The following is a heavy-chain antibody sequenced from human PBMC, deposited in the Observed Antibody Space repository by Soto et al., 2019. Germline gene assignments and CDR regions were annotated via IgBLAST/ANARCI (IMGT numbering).Heavy chain of an antibody. D-gene: IGHD1-26*01. J-gene: IGHJ4*02. CDR3: AKVPGGVGATGIDY. Sequence: VQLLESGGGLVQPGGSLRLSCAASGFTFSSYGMHWVRQAPGKGLEWVAVISYDGSNKYYADSVKGRFTISRDNSKNTLYLQMNSLRAEDTAVYYCAKVPGGVGATGIDYWGQGTLVTVSS. V-gene: IGHV3-30*18. CDR1: GFTFSSYG. CDR2: ISYDGSNK.